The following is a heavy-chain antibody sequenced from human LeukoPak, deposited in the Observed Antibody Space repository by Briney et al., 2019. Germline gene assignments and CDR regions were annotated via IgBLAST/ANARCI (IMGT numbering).Heavy chain of an antibody. J-gene: IGHJ4*02. CDR1: GFTLDDYA. D-gene: IGHD6-13*01. CDR3: AKDGDGGSSSWYFDY. CDR2: ISWNSGSI. V-gene: IGHV3-9*01. Sequence: PGRSLRLSCAASGFTLDDYAMHWVRQAPGKGLEWVSGISWNSGSIGYADSVKGRFTISRDNAKNSLYLQMNSLRAEDTALYYCAKDGDGGSSSWYFDYWGQGTLVTVSS.